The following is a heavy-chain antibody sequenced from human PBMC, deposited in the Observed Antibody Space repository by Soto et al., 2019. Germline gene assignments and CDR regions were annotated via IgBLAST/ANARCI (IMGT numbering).Heavy chain of an antibody. CDR1: GGSISSSNW. Sequence: LSLTCAVSGGSISSSNWWSWVRQPPGKGLEWIGYIYYSGSTNYNPSLKSRVTISVDTSKNQFSLKLSSVTTADTAVYYCARGADGTAMANFDYWGQGTLVTVSS. D-gene: IGHD5-18*01. V-gene: IGHV4-4*02. CDR3: ARGADGTAMANFDY. J-gene: IGHJ4*02. CDR2: IYYSGST.